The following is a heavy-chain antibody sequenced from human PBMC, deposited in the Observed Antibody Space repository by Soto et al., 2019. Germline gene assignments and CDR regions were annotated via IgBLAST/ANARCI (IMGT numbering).Heavy chain of an antibody. CDR3: ARGGATGTMRAPNWFDP. V-gene: IGHV3-30-3*01. D-gene: IGHD1-7*01. CDR1: GFTFSSYA. J-gene: IGHJ5*02. Sequence: QVQLVESGGGVVQPGRSLRLSCAASGFTFSSYAMHWVRQAPGKGLEWVAVISYDGSNKYYADSVKGRFTISRDNSKNTLYLQMNSLRAEDTAVYYCARGGATGTMRAPNWFDPWGQGTLVTVSS. CDR2: ISYDGSNK.